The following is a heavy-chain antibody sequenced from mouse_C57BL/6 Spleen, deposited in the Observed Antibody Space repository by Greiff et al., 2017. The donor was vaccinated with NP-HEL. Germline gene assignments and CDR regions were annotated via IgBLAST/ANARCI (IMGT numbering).Heavy chain of an antibody. D-gene: IGHD4-1*01. CDR2: ISSGSSTI. V-gene: IGHV5-17*01. CDR1: GFTFSDYG. J-gene: IGHJ4*01. Sequence: DVHLVESGGGLVKPGGSLKLSCAASGFTFSDYGMHWVRQAPEKGLEWVAYISSGSSTIYYADTVKGRFTISRDNAKNTLFLQMTSLRSEDTAMYYCARTGTDAMDYWGQGTSVTVSS. CDR3: ARTGTDAMDY.